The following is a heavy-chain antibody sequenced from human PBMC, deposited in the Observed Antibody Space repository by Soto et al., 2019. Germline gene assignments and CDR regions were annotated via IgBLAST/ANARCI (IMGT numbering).Heavy chain of an antibody. CDR2: IYYNVNT. CDR3: ARERAVAGSFDF. V-gene: IGHV4-59*01. D-gene: IGHD6-19*01. CDR1: GGSISSYY. Sequence: PSETLSLTCTVSGGSISSYYWSWIRQPPGKGLEWIGYIYYNVNTNYNPSLKSRVTISVDTSKNQFSLKLSSVTAADTAVYYCARERAVAGSFDFWGQGTLVTVSS. J-gene: IGHJ4*02.